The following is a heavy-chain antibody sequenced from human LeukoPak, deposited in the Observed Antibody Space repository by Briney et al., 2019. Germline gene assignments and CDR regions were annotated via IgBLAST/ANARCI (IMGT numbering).Heavy chain of an antibody. D-gene: IGHD1-7*01. Sequence: GGSLRLSCAASGFTFSSYWMSWVRQAPGKGLEWVANIKQDGSEKYYVDSVKGRFTISRDNAENSLYLQMNSLRADDTAVYYCAREGPRVTGTTRTWFDPWGQGTLVTVSS. V-gene: IGHV3-7*01. CDR2: IKQDGSEK. CDR3: AREGPRVTGTTRTWFDP. CDR1: GFTFSSYW. J-gene: IGHJ5*02.